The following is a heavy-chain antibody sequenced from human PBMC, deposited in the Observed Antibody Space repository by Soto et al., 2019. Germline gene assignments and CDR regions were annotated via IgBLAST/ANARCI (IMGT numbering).Heavy chain of an antibody. Sequence: QLQLQESGPGLVKPSETLSLTCTVSGGSISSSSYYWGWIRQPPGKGLEWIGTIYYSGSTYYNPSLKSRVTIALDTSKNQVSLKLSSVTAADTAVYYCARQGSGSYNAFDIWGQGTVVTFSS. J-gene: IGHJ3*02. D-gene: IGHD1-26*01. CDR1: GGSISSSSYY. CDR2: IYYSGST. CDR3: ARQGSGSYNAFDI. V-gene: IGHV4-39*01.